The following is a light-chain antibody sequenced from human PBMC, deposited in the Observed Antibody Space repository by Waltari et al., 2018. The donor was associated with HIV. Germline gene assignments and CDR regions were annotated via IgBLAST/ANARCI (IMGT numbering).Light chain of an antibody. CDR3: QQLNSYPFT. J-gene: IGKJ3*01. CDR1: QGIISY. Sequence: IQLTQSPTFLSSTVGDIVNFTCRASQGIISYLAWYQQKLGKAPKLLIYAASTLQSGVPSRFSGSGSGTEFTLTISSLQPEDVATYYCQQLNSYPFTFGPGTKVDFK. V-gene: IGKV1-9*01. CDR2: AAS.